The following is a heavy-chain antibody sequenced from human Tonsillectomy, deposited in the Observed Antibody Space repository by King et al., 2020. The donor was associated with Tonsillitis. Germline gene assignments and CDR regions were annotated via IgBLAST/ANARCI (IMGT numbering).Heavy chain of an antibody. CDR3: ARAGDTTMVLTSQFDC. CDR1: GFTFRDHA. J-gene: IGHJ4*02. V-gene: IGHV3-23*04. CDR2: ISGRADNR. Sequence: VQLVESGGGLVQRGGSLRLSCAASGFTFRDHAMNWVRQAPGKGLEWVAAISGRADNRNYGDSVKGRFTISRDNSKNTLYLQMNSLRAEDTAVYYCARAGDTTMVLTSQFDCWGQGTLVTVSS. D-gene: IGHD5-18*01.